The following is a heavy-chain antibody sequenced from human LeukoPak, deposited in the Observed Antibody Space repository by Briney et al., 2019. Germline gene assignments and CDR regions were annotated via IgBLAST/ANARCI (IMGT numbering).Heavy chain of an antibody. CDR1: GYTFTGYY. V-gene: IGHV1-2*02. D-gene: IGHD3-3*01. CDR2: INPNSGGT. J-gene: IGHJ3*02. Sequence: ASVKVSCKASGYTFTGYYMHWVRQAPGQGLEWMGWINPNSGGTNYAQKFQGRVTMTRDTSISTAYMELSRLRSDDTAVYYCARSGGYYDFWSGWEAFDIWGQGTMVTVSS. CDR3: ARSGGYYDFWSGWEAFDI.